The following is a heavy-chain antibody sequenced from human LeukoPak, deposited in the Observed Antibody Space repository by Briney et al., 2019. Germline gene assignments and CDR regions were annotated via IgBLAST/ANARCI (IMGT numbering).Heavy chain of an antibody. CDR2: IYYSGST. Sequence: SETLSLTCTVSGGSISSYYWSWIRQPPGKGLEWLGYIYYSGSTNYNPSLKSRVTISVDTSKNQFSLKLSSVTAADTAVYYCARNPNSYAYYFDLWGRGTLVTVSS. CDR1: GGSISSYY. J-gene: IGHJ2*01. CDR3: ARNPNSYAYYFDL. D-gene: IGHD5-18*01. V-gene: IGHV4-59*01.